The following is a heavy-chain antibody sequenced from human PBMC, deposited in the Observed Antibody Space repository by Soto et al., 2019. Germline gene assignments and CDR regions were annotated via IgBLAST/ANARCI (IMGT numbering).Heavy chain of an antibody. CDR2: IYVDDDR. J-gene: IGHJ4*02. Sequence: QITLKESGPTLVKPTQTLTLPCTFSGFSLSTSEVAVGWVRQPPGKALEWLALIYVDDDRRYRPSLRSRLTITKDAPKNQVVLTMTNMDPMDTATYYCAHSPASSSWLHPYWFDYWGQGTMVTVSS. D-gene: IGHD6-13*01. CDR1: GFSLSTSEVA. CDR3: AHSPASSSWLHPYWFDY. V-gene: IGHV2-5*02.